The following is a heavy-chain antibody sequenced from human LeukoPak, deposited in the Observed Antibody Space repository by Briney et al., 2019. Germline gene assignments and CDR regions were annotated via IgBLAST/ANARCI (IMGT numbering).Heavy chain of an antibody. CDR2: ISSSSSTI. Sequence: GGSLRLSCAASGFTFSSYSMNWVRQAPGKGLEWASYISSSSSTIYYADSVKGRFTISRDNAKNSLYLQMNSLRAEDTAVYYCARDDGYYYGSGSYSSLDYWGQGTLVTVSS. CDR3: ARDDGYYYGSGSYSSLDY. D-gene: IGHD3-10*01. J-gene: IGHJ4*02. CDR1: GFTFSSYS. V-gene: IGHV3-48*01.